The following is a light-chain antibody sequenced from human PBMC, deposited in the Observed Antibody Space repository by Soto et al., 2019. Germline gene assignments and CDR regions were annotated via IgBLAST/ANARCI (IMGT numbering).Light chain of an antibody. CDR3: GSYAGSSYV. Sequence: QSVLTQPPSASGSPGQSVTISCTGTSSDVGNYNLVSWYQQHPGKAPKLMIYEVSKRPSGVPDRFSGSKSGNTASLTVSGLQADDEADYYCGSYAGSSYVFGTGTKVTVL. J-gene: IGLJ1*01. V-gene: IGLV2-8*01. CDR2: EVS. CDR1: SSDVGNYNL.